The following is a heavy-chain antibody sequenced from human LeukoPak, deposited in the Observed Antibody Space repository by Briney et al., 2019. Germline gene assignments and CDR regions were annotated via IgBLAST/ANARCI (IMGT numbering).Heavy chain of an antibody. V-gene: IGHV3-33*01. D-gene: IGHD3-22*01. CDR2: IWYDGSNK. CDR3: TRPYYGSSDYYYWGNAFDI. Sequence: GGPLRLSCAASGFTFSSYGMHWVRQAPGKGLEWVAVIWYDGSNKYYADSVKGRFTISRDNSKNTLYLQMNSLRAEDTAVYYCTRPYYGSSDYYYWGNAFDIWGQGTMVTVSS. J-gene: IGHJ3*02. CDR1: GFTFSSYG.